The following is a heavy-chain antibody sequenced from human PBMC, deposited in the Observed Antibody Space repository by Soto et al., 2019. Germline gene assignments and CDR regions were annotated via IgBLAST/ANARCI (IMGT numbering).Heavy chain of an antibody. D-gene: IGHD6-13*01. V-gene: IGHV3-21*01. J-gene: IGHJ6*02. Sequence: EVQLVESGGGLVKPGGSLRLTCADSGFTFSSYSMNWVRQAPGKRLEWVSSISSSSSYIYYADSVKGRFTISRDNAKNSLYLQMNSLRAEDTAVYYCARGTPSSRRGMDVWGQGTTVTVSS. CDR2: ISSSSSYI. CDR1: GFTFSSYS. CDR3: ARGTPSSRRGMDV.